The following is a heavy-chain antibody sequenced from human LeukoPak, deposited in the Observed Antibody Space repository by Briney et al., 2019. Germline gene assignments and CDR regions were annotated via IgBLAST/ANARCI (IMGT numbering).Heavy chain of an antibody. J-gene: IGHJ3*01. Sequence: GGSLRLSCAASGFTFSDYYINWIRQAPGKGLEWVSSISSSGSAIFYADSVRGRFTISRDNAKNSLFLQMNSPRAEDTAVYYCARDLDVVVGPAHYDALDLWGQGTTVTVS. CDR3: ARDLDVVVGPAHYDALDL. CDR1: GFTFSDYY. CDR2: ISSSGSAI. V-gene: IGHV3-11*04. D-gene: IGHD2-15*01.